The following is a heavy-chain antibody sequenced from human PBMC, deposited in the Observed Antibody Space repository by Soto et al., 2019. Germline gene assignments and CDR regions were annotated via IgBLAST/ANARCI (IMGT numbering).Heavy chain of an antibody. V-gene: IGHV3-15*07. D-gene: IGHD3-3*01. CDR1: GFTFSNAW. Sequence: PGGSLRLSCAASGFTFSNAWMNWVRQAPGKGLEWVGRIKSKTDGGSTYYADSVKGRFTISRDNSKNTLYLQMNSLRAEDTAVYYGARERYDFGYEYYYYGMDVWGQGTTVTVSS. J-gene: IGHJ6*02. CDR2: IKSKTDGGST. CDR3: ARERYDFGYEYYYYGMDV.